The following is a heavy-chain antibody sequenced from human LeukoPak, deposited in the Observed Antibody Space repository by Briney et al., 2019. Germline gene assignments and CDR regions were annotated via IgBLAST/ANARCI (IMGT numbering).Heavy chain of an antibody. D-gene: IGHD3-16*02. J-gene: IGHJ4*02. CDR3: ARGVITFGGVIVTSYYFDY. Sequence: SGTLSLTCAVSGGSISSSNWWSWVRQPPGKGLEWIGEIYHSGSTNYNPSLKSRVTISVDKSKNQFSLKLSSVTAADTAAYYCARGVITFGGVIVTSYYFDYWGQGTLVTVSS. V-gene: IGHV4-4*02. CDR2: IYHSGST. CDR1: GGSISSSNW.